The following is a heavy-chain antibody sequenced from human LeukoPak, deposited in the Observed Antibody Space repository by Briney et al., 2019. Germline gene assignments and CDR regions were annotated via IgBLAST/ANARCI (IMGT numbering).Heavy chain of an antibody. CDR1: GGSFSGYY. CDR3: ARGWKSSSSLVEFDY. D-gene: IGHD6-6*01. J-gene: IGHJ4*02. Sequence: PSETLSLTCAVYGGSFSGYYWSWIRQPPGKGLEWIGEINHSGSTNYNPSLKSRVTISVDTSKNQFSLKLGSVTAADTAVYYCARGWKSSSSLVEFDYCGQGTLVTVSS. CDR2: INHSGST. V-gene: IGHV4-34*01.